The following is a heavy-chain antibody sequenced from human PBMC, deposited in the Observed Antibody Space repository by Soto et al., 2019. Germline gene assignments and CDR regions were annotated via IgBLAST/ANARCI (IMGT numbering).Heavy chain of an antibody. Sequence: ASVKLSCKSSGYTFTSYGISWVRQAPGQGLEWMGWISAYNGNTNYAQKLQGRVTMTTDTSTSTAYMELRSLRSDDTAVYYCARRPITIFGVVTWFDPWGQGTLVTVSS. D-gene: IGHD3-3*01. V-gene: IGHV1-18*01. CDR3: ARRPITIFGVVTWFDP. CDR2: ISAYNGNT. J-gene: IGHJ5*02. CDR1: GYTFTSYG.